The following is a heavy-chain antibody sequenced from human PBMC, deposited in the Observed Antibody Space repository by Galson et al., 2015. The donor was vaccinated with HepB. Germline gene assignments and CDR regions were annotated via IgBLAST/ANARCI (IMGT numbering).Heavy chain of an antibody. CDR3: ARPLGDGAAAQFNYYYGMDV. V-gene: IGHV3-33*08. J-gene: IGHJ6*02. Sequence: SLRLSCAASGFTFSSYGMHWVRQAPGKGLEWVAVIWYDGSNKYYADSVKGRFTISRDNSKNTLYLQMNSLRAEDTAVYYCARPLGDGAAAQFNYYYGMDVWGQGTTVTVSS. D-gene: IGHD6-13*01. CDR2: IWYDGSNK. CDR1: GFTFSSYG.